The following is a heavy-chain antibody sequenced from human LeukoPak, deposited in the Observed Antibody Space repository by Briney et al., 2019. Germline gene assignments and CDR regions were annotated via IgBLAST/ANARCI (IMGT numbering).Heavy chain of an antibody. CDR2: IGTLADT. J-gene: IGHJ3*02. CDR3: ATGRSSGWSYAFDI. D-gene: IGHD6-19*01. V-gene: IGHV3-13*01. CDR1: GLTFSRHD. Sequence: GGSLRLSCAASGLTFSRHDMHWVRQVTGKGQEWVSAIGTLADTFYSDSVKGRFTISRENAKSSLYLQMSSLRAGDTAVYYCATGRSSGWSYAFDIWGRGTMVTVSS.